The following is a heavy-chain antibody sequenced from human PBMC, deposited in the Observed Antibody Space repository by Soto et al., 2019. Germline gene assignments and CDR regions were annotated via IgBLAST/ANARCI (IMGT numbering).Heavy chain of an antibody. CDR1: GFSFSDYA. J-gene: IGHJ4*02. CDR2: IWREGIRT. Sequence: GGSLRLSCAASGFSFSDYAMHWVRQTPGKGLEWVAMIWREGIRTFYGDSVKGRFTISRDNSKNMQYLQMSSLRPEDTAVYYCVTDPPDSGWSFASWGQGTLVTVSS. CDR3: VTDPPDSGWSFAS. D-gene: IGHD6-19*01. V-gene: IGHV3-33*01.